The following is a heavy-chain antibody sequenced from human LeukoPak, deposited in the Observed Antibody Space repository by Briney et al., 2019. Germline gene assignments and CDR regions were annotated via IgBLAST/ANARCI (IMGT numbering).Heavy chain of an antibody. CDR3: ARVVEQWLNYFDY. V-gene: IGHV3-30*14. CDR1: GFTFSSYA. Sequence: GRSLRLSCAASGFTFSSYAMHWVRQAPGKGLEWVAVISYDGSNKYYADSVKGRFTISRDNSKNTLYLQMNSLRAEDTAVYYCARVVEQWLNYFDYWGQGTLVTVSS. CDR2: ISYDGSNK. J-gene: IGHJ4*02. D-gene: IGHD6-19*01.